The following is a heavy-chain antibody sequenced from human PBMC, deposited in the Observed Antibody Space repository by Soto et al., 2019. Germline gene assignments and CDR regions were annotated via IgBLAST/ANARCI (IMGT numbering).Heavy chain of an antibody. CDR1: GYNFINNY. CDR2: IYLSGGNT. CDR3: AKEGAE. J-gene: IGHJ4*02. V-gene: IGHV1-46*01. Sequence: QVQLMQSGAEVKNPGASVKISCTASGYNFINNYIYWVRQAPGQGLEYMGLIYLSGGNTKYAQKFQDRVTMTRDTSTNTVYLELTSLRFDDTAMYYCAKEGAEWGQGTLVTVSS.